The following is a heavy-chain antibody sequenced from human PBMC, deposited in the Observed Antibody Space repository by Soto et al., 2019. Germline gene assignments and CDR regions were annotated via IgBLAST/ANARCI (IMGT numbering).Heavy chain of an antibody. J-gene: IGHJ3*02. Sequence: GASVKVSCKSSGYTFTSYYMHWVRQAPGQGLEWMAIINPSGGSTSYAQKFQGRVTMTRDTSTSTVYMELSSLRSEDTAVYYCARAYCSGTSCPHAFDIWGQGTMVTVSS. CDR3: ARAYCSGTSCPHAFDI. CDR1: GYTFTSYY. D-gene: IGHD2-2*01. CDR2: INPSGGST. V-gene: IGHV1-46*01.